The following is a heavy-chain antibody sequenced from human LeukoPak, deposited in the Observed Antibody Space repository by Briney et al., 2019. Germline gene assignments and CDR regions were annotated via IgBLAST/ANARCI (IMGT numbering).Heavy chain of an antibody. J-gene: IGHJ4*02. D-gene: IGHD4-23*01. V-gene: IGHV1-3*01. Sequence: ASVKVSCKASGYTFTSYAMHWVRQAPGQRLEWMGWINAGNGNTKYSQKFQGRVTMTRDTSTSTVYMELSSLRSEDTAVYYCARAPQGVVTLFDYWGQGTLVTVSS. CDR2: INAGNGNT. CDR3: ARAPQGVVTLFDY. CDR1: GYTFTSYA.